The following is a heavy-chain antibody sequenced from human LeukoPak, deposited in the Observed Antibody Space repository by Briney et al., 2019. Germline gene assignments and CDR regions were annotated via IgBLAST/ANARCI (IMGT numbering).Heavy chain of an antibody. J-gene: IGHJ6*04. V-gene: IGHV3-21*01. Sequence: GGSLRLSCAASGFTFSSYSMNWVRQAPGKGLEWVSSISSSSSYIYYADSVKGRFTISRDNAKNSLYLQMNSLRAEDTAVYYCARARFRYSSSSRDYYYYGMDVGAKGTTVPVSS. CDR1: GFTFSSYS. CDR2: ISSSSSYI. CDR3: ARARFRYSSSSRDYYYYGMDV. D-gene: IGHD6-13*01.